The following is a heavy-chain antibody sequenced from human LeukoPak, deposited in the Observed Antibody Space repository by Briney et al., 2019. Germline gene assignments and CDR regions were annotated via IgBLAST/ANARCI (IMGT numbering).Heavy chain of an antibody. CDR1: GFTFSSYE. Sequence: GGSLRLSCAASGFTFSSYEMNWVRQAPGKGLEWVSYISRSGSTIYYADSVKGRFTISRDNAKNSLYLQMNSLRAEDTAVYYCARQIYLGKIIVATSNYFDYWGQGTRVSVSS. D-gene: IGHD5-12*01. CDR2: ISRSGSTI. V-gene: IGHV3-48*03. CDR3: ARQIYLGKIIVATSNYFDY. J-gene: IGHJ4*02.